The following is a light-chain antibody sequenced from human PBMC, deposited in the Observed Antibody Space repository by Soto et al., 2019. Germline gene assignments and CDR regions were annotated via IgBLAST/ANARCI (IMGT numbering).Light chain of an antibody. CDR1: QSVSSY. CDR3: QQRSNSPLT. J-gene: IGKJ4*01. Sequence: EIVLTQSPATLSLSPGERATLSCRASQSVSSYLAWYQQKPGQAPRLLIYDASNRATGIPARFSRSGSGTDFTLTISSLEPEDFAVYYCQQRSNSPLTVGGGTKVEIK. CDR2: DAS. V-gene: IGKV3-11*01.